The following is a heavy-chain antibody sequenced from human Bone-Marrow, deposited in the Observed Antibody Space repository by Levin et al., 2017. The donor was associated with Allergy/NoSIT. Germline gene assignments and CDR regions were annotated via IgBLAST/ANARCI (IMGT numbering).Heavy chain of an antibody. CDR1: GFTFSSYG. D-gene: IGHD3-3*01. CDR3: ARDQAYYDFWSGYYTPLLSFDY. CDR2: IWYDGSNK. V-gene: IGHV3-33*01. J-gene: IGHJ4*02. Sequence: SGGSLRLSCAASGFTFSSYGMHWVRQAPGKGLEWVAVIWYDGSNKYYADSVKGRFTISRDNSKNTLYLQMNSLRAEDTAVYYCARDQAYYDFWSGYYTPLLSFDYWGQGTLVTVSS.